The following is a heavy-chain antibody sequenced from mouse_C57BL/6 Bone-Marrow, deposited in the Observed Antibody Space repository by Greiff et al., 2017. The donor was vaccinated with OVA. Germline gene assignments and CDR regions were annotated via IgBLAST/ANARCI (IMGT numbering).Heavy chain of an antibody. Sequence: VQLQQSGAELVKPGASVQISCKASGYAFSSYWMNWVKQRPGKGLAWIGQIYPGDGDTNYNGQFKGKATLTADKSSSTAYMQLSSLISEDSAVYFCATITTVVEDYAMDYWGQGTSVTVSS. D-gene: IGHD1-1*01. J-gene: IGHJ4*01. CDR1: GYAFSSYW. CDR3: ATITTVVEDYAMDY. V-gene: IGHV1-80*01. CDR2: IYPGDGDT.